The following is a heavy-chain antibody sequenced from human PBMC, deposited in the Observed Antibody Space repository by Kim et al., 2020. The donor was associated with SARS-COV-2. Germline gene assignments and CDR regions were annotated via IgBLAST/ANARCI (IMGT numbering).Heavy chain of an antibody. CDR3: AREGGAKVVYWAVFDY. D-gene: IGHD2-2*01. J-gene: IGHJ4*02. V-gene: IGHV4-4*07. CDR2: IYTSGT. Sequence: SETLSLTCTVSGASISSYSWHWIRQPAGKGLEWIGRIYTSGTHYNPSLKSRVTLSLDTSKNQLSLKLTSVTAADTAFYYCAREGGAKVVYWAVFDYWGQGALVTVSS. CDR1: GASISSYS.